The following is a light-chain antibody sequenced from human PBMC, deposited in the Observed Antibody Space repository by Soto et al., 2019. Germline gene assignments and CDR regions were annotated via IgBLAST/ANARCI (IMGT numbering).Light chain of an antibody. CDR3: QHYFNWPYT. J-gene: IGKJ2*01. V-gene: IGKV3-15*01. CDR1: QSVTSN. Sequence: EIVMTQSPATLSVSPGERATHSCRASQSVTSNLAWYQQKPGRAPRPLIYGASTRATGIPARFSGSGSGTEFTLTISNLQSEDFALYYCQHYFNWPYTFGQGTKVDIK. CDR2: GAS.